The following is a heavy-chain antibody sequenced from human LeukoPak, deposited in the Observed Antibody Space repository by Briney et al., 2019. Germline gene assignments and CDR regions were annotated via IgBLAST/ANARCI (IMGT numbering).Heavy chain of an antibody. V-gene: IGHV3-53*01. CDR2: VFGGGGT. CDR3: ARLKGQGLRHVPAT. J-gene: IGHJ5*02. D-gene: IGHD2-15*01. Sequence: GGSLRLSCTASGLSVSSSFMSWVRQTPGKGLEWVSSVFGGGGTRYADSVMGRFTISRDNSKNIVYLEMNSLRVDDTAMYFCARLKGQGLRHVPATWGQGTLVTVSS. CDR1: GLSVSSSF.